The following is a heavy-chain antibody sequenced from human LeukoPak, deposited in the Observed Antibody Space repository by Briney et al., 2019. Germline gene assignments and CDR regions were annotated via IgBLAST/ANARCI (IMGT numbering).Heavy chain of an antibody. CDR1: GFTFSSYA. Sequence: PGESLRLSRAASGFTFSSYAMSWVRQAPGKGLEWVSAISGSGGSTYYADSVKGRFTISRDSSKNTLYLQMNSLRAEDTAVYYCAKDPTYVVRGVSNYWGQGTLVTVSS. D-gene: IGHD3-10*01. V-gene: IGHV3-23*01. CDR3: AKDPTYVVRGVSNY. CDR2: ISGSGGST. J-gene: IGHJ4*02.